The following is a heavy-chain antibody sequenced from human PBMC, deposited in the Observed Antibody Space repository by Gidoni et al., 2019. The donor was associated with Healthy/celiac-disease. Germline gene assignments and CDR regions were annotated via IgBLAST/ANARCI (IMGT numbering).Heavy chain of an antibody. Sequence: QVQLVESGGGVVQPGRSLRLSCAASGFTFSSYAMHWVRQATGKGMEWVAVISYDGSNKYYADSVKGRFTISRDNSKNTLYLQMNSLRAEDTAGYYCARGGWWELPYWGQGTLVTVSS. D-gene: IGHD1-26*01. CDR1: GFTFSSYA. J-gene: IGHJ4*02. CDR3: ARGGWWELPY. V-gene: IGHV3-30*04. CDR2: ISYDGSNK.